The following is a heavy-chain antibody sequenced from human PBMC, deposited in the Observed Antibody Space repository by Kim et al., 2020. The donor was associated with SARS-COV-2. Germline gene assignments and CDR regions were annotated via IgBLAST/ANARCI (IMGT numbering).Heavy chain of an antibody. CDR1: GGSFSGYY. CDR3: ARAGGDPTSFDY. D-gene: IGHD3-16*01. V-gene: IGHV4-34*01. J-gene: IGHJ4*02. Sequence: SETLSLTCAVYGGSFSGYYWSWIRQPPGKGLEWIGEINHSGSTNYNPSLKSRVTISVDTSKNQFSLKLSSVTAADTAVYYCARAGGDPTSFDYWGQGTLVTVSS. CDR2: INHSGST.